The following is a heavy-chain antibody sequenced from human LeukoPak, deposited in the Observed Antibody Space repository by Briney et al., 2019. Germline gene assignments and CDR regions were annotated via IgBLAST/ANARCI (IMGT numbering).Heavy chain of an antibody. V-gene: IGHV1-2*02. CDR3: ARDGGSGWNLDY. D-gene: IGHD6-19*01. J-gene: IGHJ4*02. CDR1: GYTFTDYY. CDR2: INPGSGAT. Sequence: ASVQVSCKASGYTFTDYYMHWVRQAPGQGLEWMGWINPGSGATKNAQKFQGRVTMTRDTSISTAYMDLSRLTSDDTAVYYCARDGGSGWNLDYWGQGTLVTVSS.